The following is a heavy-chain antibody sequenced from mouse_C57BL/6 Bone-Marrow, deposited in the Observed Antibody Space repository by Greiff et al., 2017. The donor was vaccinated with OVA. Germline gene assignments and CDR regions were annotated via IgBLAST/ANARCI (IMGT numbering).Heavy chain of an antibody. J-gene: IGHJ2*01. Sequence: QVQLQQSGAELVRPGASVTLSCKASGYTFTDYEMHWVKQTPVHGLEWIGAIDPETGGTAYNQKFKGKAILTADKSSSTAYMELRSLTSEDSAVYYCTRWGCLLRYYFDYWGQGTTLTVSS. D-gene: IGHD1-1*01. V-gene: IGHV1-15*01. CDR1: GYTFTDYE. CDR2: IDPETGGT. CDR3: TRWGCLLRYYFDY.